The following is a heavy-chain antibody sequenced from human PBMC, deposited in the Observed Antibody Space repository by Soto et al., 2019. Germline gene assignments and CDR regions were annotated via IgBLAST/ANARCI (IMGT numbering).Heavy chain of an antibody. D-gene: IGHD1-1*01. V-gene: IGHV2-5*02. CDR1: GFSLTTSGVG. J-gene: IGHJ4*02. CDR2: ISWEADE. Sequence: QITLKESGPALVKPTQTLTLTCTFSGFSLTTSGVGVGWIRQPPGKALEWLAFISWEADERYSPSLKSSLTITKVTSKDQVVLTVTNMDPVDTATYFCAQVTTAGAFHCWGQGTLVTVTS. CDR3: AQVTTAGAFHC.